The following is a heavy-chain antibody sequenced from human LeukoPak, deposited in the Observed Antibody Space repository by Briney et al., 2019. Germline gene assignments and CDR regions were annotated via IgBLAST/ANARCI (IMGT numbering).Heavy chain of an antibody. D-gene: IGHD5-24*01. Sequence: GGSLRLSCAASGFTFSSYAMHWVRQAPGKGLEWVAVISYDGGNKYYADSVKGRFTISRDNSKNTLYLQMNSLRAEDTAVYYCARGPDGYHSPLFDYWGQGTLVTVSS. J-gene: IGHJ4*02. V-gene: IGHV3-30*04. CDR1: GFTFSSYA. CDR3: ARGPDGYHSPLFDY. CDR2: ISYDGGNK.